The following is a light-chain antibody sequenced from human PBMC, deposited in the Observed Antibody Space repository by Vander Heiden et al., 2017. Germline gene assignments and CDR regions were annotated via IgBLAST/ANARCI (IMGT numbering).Light chain of an antibody. V-gene: IGKV1-39*01. Sequence: DIQMTQPPSSLSASVGDRVTITCRASQSISSYLNWYQQKPGKAPKLLIYAASSFQSGVPSRFSGSGSGTDFTLTISSLQPEDFATYYCQQSYSTPNTFGQGTKVEIK. J-gene: IGKJ1*01. CDR2: AAS. CDR1: QSISSY. CDR3: QQSYSTPNT.